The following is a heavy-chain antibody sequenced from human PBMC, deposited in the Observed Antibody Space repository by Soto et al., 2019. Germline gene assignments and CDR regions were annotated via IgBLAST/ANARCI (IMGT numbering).Heavy chain of an antibody. J-gene: IGHJ5*02. Sequence: ASVKVSCKASGGTFSSYTISWVRQAPGQGLEWMGRIIPILGIANYAQKFQGRVTITADKSTSTAYMELSSLRSEDTAVYYCASGGHCSGGSCYSPWFDPWGQGTLVTVSS. V-gene: IGHV1-69*02. CDR2: IIPILGIA. CDR3: ASGGHCSGGSCYSPWFDP. CDR1: GGTFSSYT. D-gene: IGHD2-15*01.